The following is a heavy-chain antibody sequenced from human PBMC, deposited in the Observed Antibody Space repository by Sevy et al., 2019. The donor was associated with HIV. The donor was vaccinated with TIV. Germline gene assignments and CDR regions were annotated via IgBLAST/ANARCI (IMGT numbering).Heavy chain of an antibody. CDR2: TRNKADGYTT. D-gene: IGHD6-13*01. V-gene: IGHV3-72*01. CDR3: ATHAGIAAAGRVFDY. J-gene: IGHJ4*02. CDR1: GFTFSDHY. Sequence: GGSLRLSCVASGFTFSDHYMEWVRQAPGKGLEWVGRTRNKADGYTTEYAASVKGRFTISRDESKNSLYVQMNSLKAEDTVVHYCATHAGIAAAGRVFDYWGQGTLVTVSS.